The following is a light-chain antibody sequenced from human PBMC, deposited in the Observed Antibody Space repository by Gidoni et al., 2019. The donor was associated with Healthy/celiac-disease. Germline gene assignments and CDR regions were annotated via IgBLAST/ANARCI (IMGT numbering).Light chain of an antibody. J-gene: IGLJ1*01. CDR3: AAWDDSLNGPGYV. Sequence: QSVLTQPPSASGTPGPRVTISRSGSSSNIGSNTVNWYPQPPGTATKLLIYSNNQRPSGVPDRFSGSKSGTSASLAISGLQSEDEADYYCAAWDDSLNGPGYVFGTGTKVTV. V-gene: IGLV1-44*01. CDR2: SNN. CDR1: SSNIGSNT.